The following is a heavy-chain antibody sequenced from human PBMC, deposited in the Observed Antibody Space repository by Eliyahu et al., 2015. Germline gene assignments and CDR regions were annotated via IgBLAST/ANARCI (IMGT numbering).Heavy chain of an antibody. CDR3: ARARGGVVVAATSTRFDY. CDR1: GGXIRXGGXY. Sequence: QVQLQESGPGLVKPSQTLSLTCTVSGGXIRXGGXYWSWIRQHPGKGLEWIGYIYYSGSTYYNPSLKSRVTISVDTSKNQFSLKLSSVTAADTAVYYCARARGGVVVAATSTRFDYWGQGTLVTVSS. D-gene: IGHD2-15*01. CDR2: IYYSGST. V-gene: IGHV4-31*03. J-gene: IGHJ4*02.